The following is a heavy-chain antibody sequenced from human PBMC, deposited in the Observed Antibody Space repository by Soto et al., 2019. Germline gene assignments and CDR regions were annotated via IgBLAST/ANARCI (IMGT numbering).Heavy chain of an antibody. D-gene: IGHD3-22*01. CDR1: GFTFSSYS. Sequence: GGSLRLSCAASGFTFSSYSMNWVRQAPGKGLEWVSSISSSSYIYYADSVKGRFTISRDNAKNSLYLQMNSLRAEDTAVYYCAKNGGITMIVAGHYYLDYWGQGTLVTVSS. CDR2: ISSSSYI. CDR3: AKNGGITMIVAGHYYLDY. V-gene: IGHV3-21*01. J-gene: IGHJ4*02.